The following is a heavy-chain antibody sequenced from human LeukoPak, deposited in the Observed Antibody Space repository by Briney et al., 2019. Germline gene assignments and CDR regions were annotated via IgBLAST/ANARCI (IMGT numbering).Heavy chain of an antibody. CDR1: GFTVSSNY. CDR2: IYSGGTT. J-gene: IGHJ4*02. D-gene: IGHD4-23*01. V-gene: IGHV3-66*02. Sequence: GGSLRLSCAASGFTVSSNYMTWVRQSPGGGLGWVSVIYSGGTTYYADSVKGRFTISRDNSQNTLYLQRNSLRAEDTAVYYCARLHSPYGGILFWGQGTLLTVSS. CDR3: ARLHSPYGGILF.